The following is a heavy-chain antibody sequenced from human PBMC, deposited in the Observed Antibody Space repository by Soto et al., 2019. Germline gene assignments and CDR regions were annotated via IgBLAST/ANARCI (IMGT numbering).Heavy chain of an antibody. CDR2: IITIFGTS. CDR3: ARGGRYPKSSSYYGMDV. J-gene: IGHJ6*02. V-gene: IGHV1-69*01. Sequence: QVQLVQSGAEVKKPGSSVKVSCKASRDTFSKYAFNWVRQAPGQGLEWMGCIITIFGTSKYAQNFQGRVTITADESTSTAYMELSSLRSDDTAVYYCARGGRYPKSSSYYGMDVWGQWTTVTVSS. CDR1: RDTFSKYA. D-gene: IGHD1-20*01.